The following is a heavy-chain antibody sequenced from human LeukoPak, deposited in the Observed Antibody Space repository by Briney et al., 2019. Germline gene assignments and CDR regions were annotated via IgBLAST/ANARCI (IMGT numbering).Heavy chain of an antibody. Sequence: PSETLSLTCTVSGVSISSYYWSWIRQPPGKGLEWIGYIYYSGSTNYNPSLKSRVTISVDTSKTQFSLKLSSVTAADTAVYYCATLYSSSWYYYYGMDVWGQGTTVTVSS. CDR3: ATLYSSSWYYYYGMDV. J-gene: IGHJ6*02. D-gene: IGHD6-13*01. V-gene: IGHV4-59*01. CDR2: IYYSGST. CDR1: GVSISSYY.